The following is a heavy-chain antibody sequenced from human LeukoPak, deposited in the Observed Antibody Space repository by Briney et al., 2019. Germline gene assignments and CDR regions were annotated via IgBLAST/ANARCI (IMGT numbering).Heavy chain of an antibody. V-gene: IGHV4-59*01. J-gene: IGHJ4*02. CDR2: IYYNANT. Sequence: KPSETLSLTCTVSGGSISPYYWSWIRQPPGKGLEWIGNIYYNANTSYNPSLKSRVTISVDTSKNQFSLKLSSVTAADTAIYYCARGRVAGDFWGRGTLVTVSS. CDR3: ARGRVAGDF. D-gene: IGHD2-15*01. CDR1: GGSISPYY.